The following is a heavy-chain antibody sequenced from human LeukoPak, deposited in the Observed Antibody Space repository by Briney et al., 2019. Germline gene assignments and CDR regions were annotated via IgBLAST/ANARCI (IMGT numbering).Heavy chain of an antibody. CDR1: GGSFSGYY. CDR3: ARGPCSTSCHRSWYFDY. CDR2: INHSGST. J-gene: IGHJ4*02. Sequence: SETLSLTCAVYGGSFSGYYWTWIRQPPGKGLEWIGEINHSGSTTYKPSLKSRVTISVDTSKNHFSLRLTSVTAADTAVYYCARGPCSTSCHRSWYFDYWGQETLVTVSS. V-gene: IGHV4-34*01. D-gene: IGHD2-2*01.